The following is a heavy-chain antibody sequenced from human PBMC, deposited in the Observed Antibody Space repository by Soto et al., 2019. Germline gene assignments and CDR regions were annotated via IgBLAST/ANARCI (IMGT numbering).Heavy chain of an antibody. D-gene: IGHD6-13*01. Sequence: QVQLVQSGAEVKKPGASVKVSCKASGYTFTSYGISWVRQAPGHGLEWMGWISAHNGNTNYAQKFQGRVTLTTDTSPSTAYMELRSLRSDDTAVYCCASGSISAAGTPNYYSYGMDVWGLGGTVTVSS. J-gene: IGHJ6*02. V-gene: IGHV1-18*04. CDR2: ISAHNGNT. CDR3: ASGSISAAGTPNYYSYGMDV. CDR1: GYTFTSYG.